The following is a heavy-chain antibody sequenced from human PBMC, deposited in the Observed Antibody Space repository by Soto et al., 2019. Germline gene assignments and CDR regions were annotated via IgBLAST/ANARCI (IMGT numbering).Heavy chain of an antibody. CDR1: GVSISSSSYY. D-gene: IGHD3-3*01. J-gene: IGHJ4*02. CDR3: ARQGGYDFWSGYYGGQHYFDY. CDR2: IYYSGST. Sequence: PSETLSLTCTVSGVSISSSSYYWGWIRQPPGKGLEWIGSIYYSGSTYYNPSLKSRVTISVDTSKNQFSLKLSSVTAADTAVYYCARQGGYDFWSGYYGGQHYFDYWGQGTLVTVSS. V-gene: IGHV4-39*01.